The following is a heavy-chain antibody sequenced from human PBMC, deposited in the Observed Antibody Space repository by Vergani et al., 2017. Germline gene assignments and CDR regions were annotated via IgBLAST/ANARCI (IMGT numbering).Heavy chain of an antibody. J-gene: IGHJ5*02. CDR1: GFSVSDIY. Sequence: EVRLVDSGGGLVQPGGSLRLSCAASGFSVSDIYMSWVRQAPGKGLEWVSILYVVGTSDYADSVKGRFTVSRDISKNAVYLEMTSLRVEDTAFYYCGKTQGTMVGSWYFDPRGLGIMVTVSS. V-gene: IGHV3-66*02. D-gene: IGHD1/OR15-1a*01. CDR2: LYVVGTS. CDR3: GKTQGTMVGSWYFDP.